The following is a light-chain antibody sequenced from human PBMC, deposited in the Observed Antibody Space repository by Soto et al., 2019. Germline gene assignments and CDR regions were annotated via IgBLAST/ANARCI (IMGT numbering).Light chain of an antibody. V-gene: IGLV2-14*01. CDR3: NSHERSNIRV. J-gene: IGLJ3*02. CDR1: SSDVGGYNY. CDR2: EVT. Sequence: QSALTQPASVSGSPGQSITISCTGTSSDVGGYNYVSWFQQHPGKAPKLLIYEVTRRPSGISDRFTGSKSGNTASLTTSGLQADDEADYYCNSHERSNIRVFGGGTKLTVL.